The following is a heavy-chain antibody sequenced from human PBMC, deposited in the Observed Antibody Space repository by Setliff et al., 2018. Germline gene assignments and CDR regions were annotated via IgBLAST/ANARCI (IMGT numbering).Heavy chain of an antibody. V-gene: IGHV1-24*01. CDR3: AKDYQSDSGWDFDY. D-gene: IGHD6-19*01. J-gene: IGHJ4*02. CDR2: FDPEDGER. CDR1: GSTVTESS. Sequence: GASVKVSCKVSGSTVTESSMHWVRQAPGKGLEWMGGFDPEDGERIYAQHFQGRLTMTGDTSTDTAYMELSSLRSEDTAVYYCAKDYQSDSGWDFDYWGQGTLVTVSS.